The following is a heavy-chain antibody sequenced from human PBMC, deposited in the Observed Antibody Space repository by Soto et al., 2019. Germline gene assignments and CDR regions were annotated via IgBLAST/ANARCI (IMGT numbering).Heavy chain of an antibody. Sequence: GGSLRLSCAASGFTFSSYATHWVRQAPGKGLEWVAAISYDGSNKYYADSVKGRFTISRDNSKNTLYLQMNSLRAEDTAVYYCAKAGQVAFDIWGQGTMVTVSS. CDR2: ISYDGSNK. V-gene: IGHV3-30-3*01. CDR1: GFTFSSYA. CDR3: AKAGQVAFDI. D-gene: IGHD6-19*01. J-gene: IGHJ3*02.